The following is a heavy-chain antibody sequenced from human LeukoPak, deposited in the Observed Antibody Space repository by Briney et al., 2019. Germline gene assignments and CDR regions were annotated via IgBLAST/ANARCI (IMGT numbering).Heavy chain of an antibody. Sequence: GGSLRLSCAASGFTFSSYGMHWVRQAPGKGLEWVAFVRYDGGEQYYADSVKGRFTISRDNSKNTLYLQMNSLRAEDTAVYYCAKGGGNSYYTDSWGQGTLVTVSS. D-gene: IGHD3-10*01. CDR1: GFTFSSYG. J-gene: IGHJ4*02. CDR2: VRYDGGEQ. V-gene: IGHV3-30*02. CDR3: AKGGGNSYYTDS.